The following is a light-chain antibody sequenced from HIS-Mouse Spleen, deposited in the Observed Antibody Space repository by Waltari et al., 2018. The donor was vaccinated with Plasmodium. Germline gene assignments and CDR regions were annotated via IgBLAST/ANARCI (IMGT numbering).Light chain of an antibody. V-gene: IGLV3-1*01. CDR3: QAWDSSTVV. J-gene: IGLJ2*01. CDR2: QDS. Sequence: SYELTQPPSVSVSPGQTASIPCPGNKLGDKYPCWYQQKPGQSPVLLIYQDSKRPSGIPERFSGSNSGNTATLTISGTQAMDEADYYCQAWDSSTVVFGGGTKLTVL. CDR1: KLGDKY.